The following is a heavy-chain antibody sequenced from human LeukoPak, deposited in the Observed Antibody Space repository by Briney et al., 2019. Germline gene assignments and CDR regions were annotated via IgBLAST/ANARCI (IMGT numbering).Heavy chain of an antibody. V-gene: IGHV3-30*02. J-gene: IGHJ4*02. CDR1: GFTFSHYG. D-gene: IGHD4-11*01. CDR2: IWNDGTNR. Sequence: GGSLRLSCAASGFTFSHYGMNWVRQAPGKGLEWVAFIWNDGTNRYYGDSVKGRFTISRDDSKNTVYLQMNGLRAGDTAVYYCAKDAQRGFDYSNSLEYWGQGTLVTVSS. CDR3: AKDAQRGFDYSNSLEY.